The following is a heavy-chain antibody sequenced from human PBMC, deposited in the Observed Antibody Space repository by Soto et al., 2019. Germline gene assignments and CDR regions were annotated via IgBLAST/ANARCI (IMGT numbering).Heavy chain of an antibody. J-gene: IGHJ4*02. CDR2: IYSGGST. CDR1: GFTVSSNY. D-gene: IGHD6-13*01. Sequence: GGSLRLSCAAPGFTVSSNYMSWVRQAPGKGLEWVSVIYSGGSTYYADSVKGRFTISRDNSKNTLYLQMNSLRAEDTAVYYCAREDRIAAAGFDYWGQGTLVTVSS. V-gene: IGHV3-53*01. CDR3: AREDRIAAAGFDY.